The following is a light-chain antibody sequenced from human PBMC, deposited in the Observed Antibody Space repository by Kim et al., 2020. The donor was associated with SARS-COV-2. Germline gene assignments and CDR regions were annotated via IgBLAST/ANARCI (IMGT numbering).Light chain of an antibody. J-gene: IGLJ3*02. V-gene: IGLV1-44*01. Sequence: GLTQPPSASGATGQRVTISCSGGYSNIETNPVNWYQQLPGTAPKLFIYSSDLRHAGVPDRFSGFKSGTSASLAISGLQSEDEADYFCSVWDDSLGVWVFGGGTKVTVL. CDR3: SVWDDSLGVWV. CDR2: SSD. CDR1: YSNIETNP.